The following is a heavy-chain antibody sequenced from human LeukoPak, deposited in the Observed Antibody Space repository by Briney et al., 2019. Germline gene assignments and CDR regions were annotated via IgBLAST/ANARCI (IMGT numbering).Heavy chain of an antibody. D-gene: IGHD3-22*01. CDR1: GFIVSSYY. CDR2: TSDSGGSI. J-gene: IGHJ4*02. CDR3: AKAMTKGPPFDY. Sequence: GGSLRLSCAASGFIVSSYYMSWVRQAPGKGLEWVSATSDSGGSIYYADSVKGRFTISRDNSKNTLYLQMNSLRAEDTAVYYCAKAMTKGPPFDYWGQETLVTVSS. V-gene: IGHV3-23*01.